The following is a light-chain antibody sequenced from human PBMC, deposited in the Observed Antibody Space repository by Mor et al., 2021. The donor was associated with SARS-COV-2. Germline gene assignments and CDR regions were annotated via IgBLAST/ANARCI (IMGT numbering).Light chain of an antibody. CDR1: HTVLHSSNNKNY. Sequence: TINCKSSHTVLHSSNNKNYLAWYQQKPGQPPKLLIYWASTREYGVPDRFSGCGSGTDFTLTISSLQAEDVAVYYCQQYYSTPLTFGGG. CDR3: QQYYSTPLT. CDR2: WAS. J-gene: IGKJ4*01. V-gene: IGKV4-1*01.